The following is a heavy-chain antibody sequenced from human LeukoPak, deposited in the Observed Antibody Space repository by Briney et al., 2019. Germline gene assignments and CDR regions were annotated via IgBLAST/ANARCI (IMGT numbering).Heavy chain of an antibody. J-gene: IGHJ2*01. D-gene: IGHD4-17*01. Sequence: GGSLRLSCAVSGFSFSIYWMSWVRQAPGKGLEWVANIKQDGSEKYYMDSVKGRFTISRDNAKNSLYLQMNSLRAEDTAVYYCAKDPSTVTSGWYFDLWGRGTLVTVSS. CDR3: AKDPSTVTSGWYFDL. CDR1: GFSFSIYW. V-gene: IGHV3-7*03. CDR2: IKQDGSEK.